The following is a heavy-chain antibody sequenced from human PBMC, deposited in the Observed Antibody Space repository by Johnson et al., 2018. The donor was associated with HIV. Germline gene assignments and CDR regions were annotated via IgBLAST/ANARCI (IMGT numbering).Heavy chain of an antibody. CDR2: INQDGSEK. D-gene: IGHD2-2*01. CDR1: GFTFNTYW. V-gene: IGHV3-7*03. Sequence: VQLVESGGGLVQPGGSLSLSCAASGFTFNTYWMTWVRQAPGKGLEWVANINQDGSEKYYVDSVKGRFTISRDNAKNSLYLQMNSLRAEDTAVYYCARDRGVVVLHGAFDIWGQGTMVTVSS. J-gene: IGHJ3*02. CDR3: ARDRGVVVLHGAFDI.